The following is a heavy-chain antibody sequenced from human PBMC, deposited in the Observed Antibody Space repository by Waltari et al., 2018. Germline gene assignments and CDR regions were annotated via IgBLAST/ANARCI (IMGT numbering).Heavy chain of an antibody. V-gene: IGHV4-4*07. CDR1: GGSISGYY. CDR2: VYTSGST. CDR3: AREIDRGPGRWFDP. J-gene: IGHJ5*02. D-gene: IGHD1-26*01. Sequence: QVQLQESGPGLVKPSETLSLTCTVSGGSISGYYWHWIRPPAGKGLEWIGRVYTSGSTNYNPSLKSRVTMSVDTSKNQFSLKLSSVTAADTAVYFCAREIDRGPGRWFDPWGQGTLVTVSS.